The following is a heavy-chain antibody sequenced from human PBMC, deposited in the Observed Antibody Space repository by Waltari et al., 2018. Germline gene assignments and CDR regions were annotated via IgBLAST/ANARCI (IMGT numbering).Heavy chain of an antibody. J-gene: IGHJ4*02. CDR3: ARGGDCGGDCVLGY. Sequence: QVQLQQWGAGLLKPSETLSLTCVIHSGSFSGFHWSWLRQAPGQGLEWIGEILPSGGTNYNPTLKSRVTMSVDTFKNQFSLKVVSVDAADTAVYYCARGGDCGGDCVLGYWGQGTLVTVSS. CDR1: SGSFSGFH. D-gene: IGHD2-21*02. CDR2: ILPSGGT. V-gene: IGHV4-34*01.